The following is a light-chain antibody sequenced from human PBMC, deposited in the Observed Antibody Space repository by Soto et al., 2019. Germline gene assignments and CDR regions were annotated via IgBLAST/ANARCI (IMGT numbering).Light chain of an antibody. V-gene: IGKV3-15*01. J-gene: IGKJ5*01. CDR3: QQYNNWSPIT. CDR2: ETS. CDR1: PSISIK. Sequence: EIMITQSPATLSASPGESTTLSCRASPSISIKIAWSQQKPGQATRLLIYETSTRATCIPARFRDSGSGTEFTLTISSLQSEDFAVYYCQQYNNWSPITFGQGTRLEI.